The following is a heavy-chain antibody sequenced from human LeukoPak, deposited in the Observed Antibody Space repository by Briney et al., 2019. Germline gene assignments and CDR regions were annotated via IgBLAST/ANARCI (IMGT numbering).Heavy chain of an antibody. V-gene: IGHV1-8*01. J-gene: IGHJ6*03. CDR2: MNPNSGNT. Sequence: GASVKVSCKASGYTFTSYDINWVRQATGQGLEWMGWMNPNSGNTGYAQKFQGRVTMTRNTSISTAYMELSSLRSEDTAVYYCARDSYYYGSGSPAMDVWGKGTTVTISS. D-gene: IGHD3-10*01. CDR1: GYTFTSYD. CDR3: ARDSYYYGSGSPAMDV.